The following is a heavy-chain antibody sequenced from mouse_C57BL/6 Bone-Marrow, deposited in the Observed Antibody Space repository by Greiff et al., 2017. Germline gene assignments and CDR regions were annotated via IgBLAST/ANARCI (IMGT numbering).Heavy chain of an antibody. CDR1: GYAFSSSW. Sequence: VQLQQSGPELVKPGASVKISCKASGYAFSSSWMNWVKQRPGKGLEWIGRIYPGDGDTNYNGKFKGKATLTADKSSSTAYMQLSSLTSEESAVYVCARSTRAWFAYWGQGTLVTVSA. J-gene: IGHJ3*01. CDR3: ARSTRAWFAY. V-gene: IGHV1-82*01. CDR2: IYPGDGDT.